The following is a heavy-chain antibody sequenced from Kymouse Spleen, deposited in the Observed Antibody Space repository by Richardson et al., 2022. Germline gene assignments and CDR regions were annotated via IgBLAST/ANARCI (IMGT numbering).Heavy chain of an antibody. Sequence: QVQLVESGGGVVQPGRSLRLSCAASGFTFSSYGMHWVRQAPGKGLEWVAVISYDGSNKYYADSVKGRFTISRDNSKNTLYLQMNSLRAEDTAVYYCAKDLEGIAVAPHYYYYYGMDVWGQGTTVTVSS. D-gene: IGHD6-19*01. CDR3: AKDLEGIAVAPHYYYYYGMDV. V-gene: IGHV3-30*18. CDR2: ISYDGSNK. J-gene: IGHJ6*02. CDR1: GFTFSSYG.